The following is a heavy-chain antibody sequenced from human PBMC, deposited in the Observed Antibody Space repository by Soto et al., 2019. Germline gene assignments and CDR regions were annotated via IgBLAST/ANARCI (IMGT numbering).Heavy chain of an antibody. CDR3: ARDRGVVVAAAGTVGTYGMGV. CDR2: ISYDGSNK. V-gene: IGHV3-30-3*01. CDR1: GFTFSSYA. D-gene: IGHD6-13*01. J-gene: IGHJ6*02. Sequence: QVQLVESGGGVVQPGRSLRLSCAASGFTFSSYAMHWVRQAPGKGLEWVAVISYDGSNKYYADSVKGRFTISRDNSKNTLYLQMNSLRAEDTAVYYCARDRGVVVAAAGTVGTYGMGVWGQGTTVTVSS.